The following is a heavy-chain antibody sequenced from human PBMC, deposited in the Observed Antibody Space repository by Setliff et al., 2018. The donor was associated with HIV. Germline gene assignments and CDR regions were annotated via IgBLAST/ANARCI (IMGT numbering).Heavy chain of an antibody. V-gene: IGHV3-9*01. Sequence: QPGGSLRLSCAASGFTFDDYAMHWGRQAPGKGLEWVSGINWNSGTIAYADFVKGRFIMSRDNAKNSVYLQMNSLRAEETALYYCARDDRDYSGSGGGRYMDVWGEGTPVTVSS. J-gene: IGHJ6*03. D-gene: IGHD3-10*01. CDR3: ARDDRDYSGSGGGRYMDV. CDR1: GFTFDDYA. CDR2: INWNSGTI.